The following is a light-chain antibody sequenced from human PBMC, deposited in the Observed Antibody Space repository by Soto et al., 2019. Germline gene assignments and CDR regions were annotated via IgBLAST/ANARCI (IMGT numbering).Light chain of an antibody. Sequence: EIVLTQSPGTLSLSPGERATLSCRASQSVSNNYLDCYQQKPGQAPRRLIFGAIWSATGIPDRFSGSGSGTDFTLIIRRLEAEDFAVYYCQQYGTAHTFGQGTKLEIK. CDR1: QSVSNNY. V-gene: IGKV3-20*01. CDR3: QQYGTAHT. J-gene: IGKJ1*01. CDR2: GAI.